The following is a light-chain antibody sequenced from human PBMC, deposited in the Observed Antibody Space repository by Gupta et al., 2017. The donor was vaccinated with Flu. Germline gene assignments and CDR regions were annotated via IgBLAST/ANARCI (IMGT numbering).Light chain of an antibody. V-gene: IGKV4-1*01. CDR3: QQYHYTPFT. J-gene: IGKJ2*01. Sequence: SLGERATLNCKSSLNILLITDSKNYLAWYRQKPGQPPTLLIHWASTRESGIPDRFSGSGSETNFTLTITGLQAEDVGVYYCQQYHYTPFTFGQGTKLEIK. CDR2: WAS. CDR1: LNILLITDSKNY.